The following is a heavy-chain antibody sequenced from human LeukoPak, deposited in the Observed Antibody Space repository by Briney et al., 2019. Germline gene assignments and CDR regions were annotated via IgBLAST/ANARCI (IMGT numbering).Heavy chain of an antibody. CDR1: GFTFSSYA. V-gene: IGHV3-30*04. CDR3: ARAIYSSGWYVDY. D-gene: IGHD6-19*01. J-gene: IGHJ4*02. CDR2: ISYDGSNK. Sequence: GRSLRLSCAASGFTFSSYAIHWVRQAPGKGLEWVAVISYDGSNKYYADSVKGRFTISRDNSKNTLYLQMNTLRAEDTAVYYCARAIYSSGWYVDYWGQGTLVTVSS.